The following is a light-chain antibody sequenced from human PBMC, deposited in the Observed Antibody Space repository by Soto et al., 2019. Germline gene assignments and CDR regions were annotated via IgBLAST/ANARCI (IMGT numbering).Light chain of an antibody. J-gene: IGKJ5*01. Sequence: DIVMTQSPLSLTVTPGEPASISCRSSQSLLHGNGYNYLNWYLQKPGQSPQLLIDLGSNRASGVPDRVSGSGSGTDFTLKISRVEAEDVGVYYCMQALQSPTFGHGTRLEIK. CDR2: LGS. V-gene: IGKV2-28*01. CDR3: MQALQSPT. CDR1: QSLLHGNGYNY.